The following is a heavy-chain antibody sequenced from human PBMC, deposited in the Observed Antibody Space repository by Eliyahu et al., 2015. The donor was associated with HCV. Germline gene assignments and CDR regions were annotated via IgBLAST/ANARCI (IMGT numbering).Heavy chain of an antibody. V-gene: IGHV3-15*01. Sequence: EVQLVESGGGLVKPGGSLRLSCAASGFTFSNVWMSWVRQAPGKGLEWVGRIKTKSDGGTADYVAPVEGRFTISRDDSKNTLYLQMNSLKTEDTAVYYCATEGTTYYDFWSGYYIDYWGQGTLVTVSS. CDR3: ATEGTTYYDFWSGYYIDY. J-gene: IGHJ4*02. CDR1: GFTFSNVW. D-gene: IGHD3-3*01. CDR2: IKTKSDGGTA.